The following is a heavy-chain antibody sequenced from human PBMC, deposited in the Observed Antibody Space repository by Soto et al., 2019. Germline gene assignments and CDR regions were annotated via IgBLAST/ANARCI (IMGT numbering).Heavy chain of an antibody. CDR1: GGSISSGGYY. D-gene: IGHD3-22*01. CDR3: ARAAGYYDSSGYYSPWFDP. V-gene: IGHV4-31*03. Sequence: QVQLQESGPGLVKPSQTLSLTCTVSGGSISSGGYYWSWIRQHPGKGLEWIGYIYYSGSTYYNPSLQSRVTISVDTSKNQFSLKLSSVTAADTAVYYCARAAGYYDSSGYYSPWFDPWGQGTLVTVSS. CDR2: IYYSGST. J-gene: IGHJ5*02.